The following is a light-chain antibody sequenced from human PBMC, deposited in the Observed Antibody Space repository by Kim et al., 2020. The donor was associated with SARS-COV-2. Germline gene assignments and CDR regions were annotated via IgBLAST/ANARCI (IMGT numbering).Light chain of an antibody. J-gene: IGLJ3*02. Sequence: PGGTVTLTFASRTREVTSGHHPNWFQQKPGQAPRTLGSSVSSKHSWTPARFSGSLLGGKAALTLSGVLPEDEADYYCLLSYGGTWVFGGGTQLTVL. CDR2: SVS. CDR1: TREVTSGHH. V-gene: IGLV7-43*01. CDR3: LLSYGGTWV.